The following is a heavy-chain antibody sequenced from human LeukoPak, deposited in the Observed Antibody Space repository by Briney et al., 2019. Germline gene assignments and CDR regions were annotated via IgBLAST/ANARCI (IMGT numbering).Heavy chain of an antibody. J-gene: IGHJ1*01. CDR2: IYHSGST. CDR3: ARGRIAVADLHH. V-gene: IGHV4-38-2*01. D-gene: IGHD6-19*01. CDR1: GYSISGGYC. Sequence: PSETLSLTCAVSGYSISGGYCWGWIRQPPGKGLEWIGSIYHSGSTYYNPSLKSRVTMSVDTSKNQFSLKLSSVTAADTAVYYCARGRIAVADLHHWGQGTLVTVSS.